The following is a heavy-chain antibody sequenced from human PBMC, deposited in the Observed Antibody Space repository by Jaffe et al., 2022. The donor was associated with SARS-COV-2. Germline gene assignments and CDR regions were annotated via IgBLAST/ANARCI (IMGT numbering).Heavy chain of an antibody. V-gene: IGHV3-7*01. J-gene: IGHJ4*02. CDR2: IKQDGSQK. Sequence: EVQLVESGGGLVQPGGSLRLSCAASGFTFSRDWMSWVRQAPGMGLEWVANIKQDGSQKYYVDSVKGRFTISRDNAKNSLYLQMSSLTVEDTAVYYCARDGLAAALNDWGQGTLVTVSS. CDR1: GFTFSRDW. D-gene: IGHD6-13*01. CDR3: ARDGLAAALND.